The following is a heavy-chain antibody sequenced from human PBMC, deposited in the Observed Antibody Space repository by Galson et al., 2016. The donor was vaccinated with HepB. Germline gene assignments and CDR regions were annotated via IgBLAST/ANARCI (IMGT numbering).Heavy chain of an antibody. J-gene: IGHJ6*03. CDR3: GRGGSAVAGFFMDV. CDR1: GDSVSSGYYY. CDR2: ISYSGST. V-gene: IGHV4-31*03. Sequence: TLSLTCSVSGDSVSSGYYYWNWIRQHPGKGLEWIGYISYSGSTYYNPTLKSRVTIPIDTSKNQFSLRLSSVTAADTAIYYCGRGGSAVAGFFMDVWGKGTTVTVSS. D-gene: IGHD6-19*01.